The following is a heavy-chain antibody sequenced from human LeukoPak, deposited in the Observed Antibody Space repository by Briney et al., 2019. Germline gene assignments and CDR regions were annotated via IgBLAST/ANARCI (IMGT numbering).Heavy chain of an antibody. CDR2: IYPGDSDT. V-gene: IGHV5-51*01. Sequence: GESLKISCQGSGYIFTSYWIGWVRQLPGKGLEWMGVIYPGDSDTRYSPSFQGQVTISAHKSNSTPSLEWSRPKASHTAMYYCARQGQYQLLYVDYWGQGTLVTVSS. CDR1: GYIFTSYW. J-gene: IGHJ4*02. D-gene: IGHD2-2*02. CDR3: ARQGQYQLLYVDY.